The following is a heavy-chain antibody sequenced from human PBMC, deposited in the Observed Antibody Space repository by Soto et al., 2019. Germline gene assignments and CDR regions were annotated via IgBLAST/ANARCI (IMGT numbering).Heavy chain of an antibody. Sequence: SETLSLTCAVYGGSFSGYYWSWIRQPPGKGLEWIGEINHSGSTNYNPSLKSRVTISVDTSKNQFSLKLSSVAAADTAVYYCARGPRGYSYGYLAGVGYFDYWGQGTLVTVSS. V-gene: IGHV4-34*01. D-gene: IGHD5-18*01. CDR2: INHSGST. CDR3: ARGPRGYSYGYLAGVGYFDY. CDR1: GGSFSGYY. J-gene: IGHJ4*02.